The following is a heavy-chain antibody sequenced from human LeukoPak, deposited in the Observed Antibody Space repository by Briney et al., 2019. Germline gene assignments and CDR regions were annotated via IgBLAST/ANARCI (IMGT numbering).Heavy chain of an antibody. Sequence: PSETLSLTCTVSGGSISSYYWSWIRHSPGKGLEWIGYIYYSGNTNYNPSLKSRVTISVDTSKNQFSLKLSSVTAADTAVYYCARVYCSSTTCYGFDYWGQGTLVTVSS. CDR2: IYYSGNT. D-gene: IGHD2-2*01. V-gene: IGHV4-59*01. J-gene: IGHJ4*02. CDR1: GGSISSYY. CDR3: ARVYCSSTTCYGFDY.